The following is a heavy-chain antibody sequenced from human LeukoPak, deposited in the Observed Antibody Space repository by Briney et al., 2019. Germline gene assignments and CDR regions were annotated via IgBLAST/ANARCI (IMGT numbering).Heavy chain of an antibody. CDR2: IYYSGST. CDR1: GGSISSSSYY. J-gene: IGHJ4*02. D-gene: IGHD3-3*01. V-gene: IGHV4-39*01. CDR3: ARSITIFGLVNFADY. Sequence: SETLSLTCTVSGGSISSSSYYWGWIRQPPGKGLEWIRSIYYSGSTYYNPSLKSRVSISVDTSKNQFSLKLSSVTAADTAVYYCARSITIFGLVNFADYWGQGTLVTVSS.